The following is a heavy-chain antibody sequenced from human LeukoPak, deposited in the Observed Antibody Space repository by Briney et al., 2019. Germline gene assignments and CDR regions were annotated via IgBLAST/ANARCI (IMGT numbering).Heavy chain of an antibody. D-gene: IGHD3-10*02. CDR1: GFTFSAYW. J-gene: IGHJ6*04. CDR3: AELGITMIGGV. Sequence: GGSLRLSCAASGFTFSAYWMNWVRQAPGKGLEWVANIKEDGSVKNYVDSVKGRFTISRDNAKNSLYLQMNSLRAEDTAVYYCAELGITMIGGVWGKGTTVTISS. CDR2: IKEDGSVK. V-gene: IGHV3-7*01.